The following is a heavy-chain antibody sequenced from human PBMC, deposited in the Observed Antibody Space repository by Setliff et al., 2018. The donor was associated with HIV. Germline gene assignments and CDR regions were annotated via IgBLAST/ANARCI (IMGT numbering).Heavy chain of an antibody. J-gene: IGHJ6*03. D-gene: IGHD5-12*01. CDR3: ARDPLRPYYYMDV. V-gene: IGHV3-21*01. CDR2: ISSSGSYI. CDR1: GFIFSSFN. Sequence: GESLRLSCAASGFIFSSFNMNWVRQAPGKGLEWVSFISSSGSYIYYADSVKGRFTISRDNAKNSLYLQMNSLRAVDTAVYYRARDPLRPYYYMDVWGKGTTVTVSS.